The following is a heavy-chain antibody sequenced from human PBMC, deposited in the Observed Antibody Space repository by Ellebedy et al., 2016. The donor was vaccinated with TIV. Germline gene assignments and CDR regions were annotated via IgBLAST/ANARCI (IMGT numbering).Heavy chain of an antibody. CDR1: GFTFSGYN. V-gene: IGHV3-21*01. CDR2: ISTGSTYI. Sequence: PGGSLRLSCAASGFTFSGYNMIWVRPSPGKGLEWVSSISTGSTYIYYADSVKGRFTISRDNAKNSLYLQMNSLGAEDTAVYYGERWRWHQSEFDYWGQGTLVTVSS. CDR3: ERWRWHQSEFDY. J-gene: IGHJ4*02. D-gene: IGHD5-24*01.